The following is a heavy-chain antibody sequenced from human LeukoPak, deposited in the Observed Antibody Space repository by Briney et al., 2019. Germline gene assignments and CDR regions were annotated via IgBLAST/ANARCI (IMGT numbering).Heavy chain of an antibody. Sequence: GGSLRLSCAASGFTFSSYSMNWVRQAPGKGLEWVSYISSSSSTIYYADSVKGRFTISRDNAKNSLYLQMNSLRDEDTAVYYCARDMNCSGGSCYIYFQHWGQGTLVTVSS. CDR2: ISSSSSTI. J-gene: IGHJ1*01. V-gene: IGHV3-48*02. D-gene: IGHD2-15*01. CDR1: GFTFSSYS. CDR3: ARDMNCSGGSCYIYFQH.